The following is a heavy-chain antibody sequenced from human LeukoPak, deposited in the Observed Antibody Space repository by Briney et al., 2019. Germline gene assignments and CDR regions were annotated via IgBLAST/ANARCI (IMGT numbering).Heavy chain of an antibody. V-gene: IGHV3-7*01. D-gene: IGHD5-12*01. CDR2: INQDGNEK. CDR1: GPTFNPYW. Sequence: PGGSLRLSCIGSGPTFNPYWMMWVRQAPGKGLEWVANINQDGNEKNYVDSVKGRFTISRDNSKSSLFLQMTSLKTEDTAVYYCATSLYKWRGYSGNDHDYWGQGTLVHVSS. J-gene: IGHJ4*02. CDR3: ATSLYKWRGYSGNDHDY.